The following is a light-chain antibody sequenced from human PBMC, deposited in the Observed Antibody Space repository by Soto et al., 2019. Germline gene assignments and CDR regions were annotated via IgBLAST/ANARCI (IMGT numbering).Light chain of an antibody. J-gene: IGKJ1*01. CDR3: QQRSNWPIT. Sequence: ATLSCRASQSVSSSYFAWYQQKPGQAPRLLIYDASNRASGIPARISGSGSGTDFTLTISSLEPEDFAVYYCQQRSNWPITFGQGTKVDIK. V-gene: IGKV3D-20*02. CDR2: DAS. CDR1: QSVSSSY.